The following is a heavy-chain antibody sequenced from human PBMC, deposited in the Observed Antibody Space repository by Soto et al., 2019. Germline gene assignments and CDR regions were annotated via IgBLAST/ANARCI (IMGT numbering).Heavy chain of an antibody. CDR3: ASKINYYYYYGMDV. V-gene: IGHV3-48*02. CDR1: GFTFSSYS. Sequence: GGSLRLCCAASGFTFSSYSMNWVRQAPGKGLEWVSYISSSSSTIYYADSVKGRFTISRDNAKNSLYLQMNSLRDEDTAVYYCASKINYYYYYGMDVWGQGTTVTVSS. CDR2: ISSSSSTI. J-gene: IGHJ6*02.